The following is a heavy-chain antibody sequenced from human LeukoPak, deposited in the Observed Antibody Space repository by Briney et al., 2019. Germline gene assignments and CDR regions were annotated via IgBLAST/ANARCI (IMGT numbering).Heavy chain of an antibody. D-gene: IGHD2-15*01. CDR2: ISAYNGNT. CDR1: GYTFTIYG. Sequence: WASVKVSCKASGYTFTIYGISWVRQAPGQGLEWMGWISAYNGNTNYAQKLQGRVTMTTDTSTSTAYMELRSLRSDDTAVYYCASGYCSGGSCYRGKDDAFDIWGQGTMVTVSS. CDR3: ASGYCSGGSCYRGKDDAFDI. V-gene: IGHV1-18*01. J-gene: IGHJ3*02.